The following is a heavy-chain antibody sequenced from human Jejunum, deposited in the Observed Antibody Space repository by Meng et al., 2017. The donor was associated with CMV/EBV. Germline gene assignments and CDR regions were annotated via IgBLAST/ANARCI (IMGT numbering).Heavy chain of an antibody. CDR1: YE. CDR2: IGRSATIT. V-gene: IGHV3-48*03. J-gene: IGHJ4*02. D-gene: IGHD6-25*01. Sequence: YEMNWVRQTPGKGPELIAYIGRSATITYYADSMEGRFTISRNTAKNSLFLQMKNLRAEDTGLYYCARGQGNARVRLDHSFDFWGQGTPVTVSS. CDR3: ARGQGNARVRLDHSFDF.